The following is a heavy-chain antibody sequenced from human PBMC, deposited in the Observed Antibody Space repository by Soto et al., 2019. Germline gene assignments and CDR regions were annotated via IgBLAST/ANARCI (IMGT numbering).Heavy chain of an antibody. CDR1: GYTFSIYY. CDR3: AREKLXSAPGTGKYYGMDV. D-gene: IGHD6-13*01. CDR2: INPSGST. J-gene: IGHJ6*02. Sequence: ASVKVSCKASGYTFSIYYIHWVRQAPGQGREWMGVINPSGSTTYAQRFQGRVSMTRDTSTTTVYMELSSLRSEDTAVYYCAREKLXSAPGTGKYYGMDVWGQGTTVTVSS. V-gene: IGHV1-46*01.